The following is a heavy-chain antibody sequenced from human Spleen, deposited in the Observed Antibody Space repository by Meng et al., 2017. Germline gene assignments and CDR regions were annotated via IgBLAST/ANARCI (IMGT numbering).Heavy chain of an antibody. J-gene: IGHJ3*02. CDR3: AREAEIVGALHDAFDI. CDR1: GYTFTSYD. CDR2: MNPNSGNT. D-gene: IGHD1-26*01. V-gene: IGHV1-8*01. Sequence: ASVKVSCKASGYTFTSYDINWVRQATGQGLEWMGWMNPNSGNTGYAQKFQGRVTMTRNTSISTAYMELSSLRSEDTALYYCAREAEIVGALHDAFDIWGQGTMVTVAS.